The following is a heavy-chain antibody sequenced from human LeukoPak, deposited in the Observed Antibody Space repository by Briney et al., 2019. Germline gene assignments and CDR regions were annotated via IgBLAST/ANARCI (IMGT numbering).Heavy chain of an antibody. CDR3: ARDSGAAGTDY. Sequence: SETLCLACTVSGVSISSYYWSWIRQPPGKGLEWIGYIYYSGSTNYNPSLKSRVTISVDTSKNQFSLKLSSVTAADTAVYYCARDSGAAGTDYWGQGTLVTVSS. D-gene: IGHD6-13*01. CDR1: GVSISSYY. CDR2: IYYSGST. J-gene: IGHJ4*02. V-gene: IGHV4-59*01.